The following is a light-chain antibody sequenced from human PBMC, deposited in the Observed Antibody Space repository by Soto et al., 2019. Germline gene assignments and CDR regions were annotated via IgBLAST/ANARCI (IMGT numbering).Light chain of an antibody. CDR2: GAS. CDR3: QQYNNWPPIT. J-gene: IGKJ5*01. V-gene: IGKV3-15*01. CDR1: QSVSSN. Sequence: EIVMAQSPATLSVSPGERATLSCRASQSVSSNLAWYQQKPGQAPRLVMYGASTRATGIPARFSGSGSGTEFTLTISSLQSEDFAVYYCQQYNNWPPITFGQGTRLEIK.